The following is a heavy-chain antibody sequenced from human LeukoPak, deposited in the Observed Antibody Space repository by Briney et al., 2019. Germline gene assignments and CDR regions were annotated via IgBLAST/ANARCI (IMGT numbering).Heavy chain of an antibody. J-gene: IGHJ4*02. Sequence: GGSLRLSCGASGFPFSDYYMSWIRQAPGKGLEWISYISSSGGTIYYADSVKGRFTISRDNAQNSLYLQMNSLRADDTAVYYCARDDYVRGSYRLIDYWGQGTLVTVSS. D-gene: IGHD3-16*02. CDR2: ISSSGGTI. CDR1: GFPFSDYY. V-gene: IGHV3-11*01. CDR3: ARDDYVRGSYRLIDY.